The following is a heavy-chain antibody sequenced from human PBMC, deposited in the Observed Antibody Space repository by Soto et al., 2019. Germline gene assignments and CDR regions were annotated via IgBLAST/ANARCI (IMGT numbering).Heavy chain of an antibody. CDR3: AKKRRSGGDNWYFDS. CDR1: GFIFSSYS. Sequence: PGGSLRLSCAASGFIFSSYSMYWVRQAPWKGPEGVAGISAFSDSILYADSVEGRFTISRDNSKNTLYLQLNSLRADDTAVYFCAKKRRSGGDNWYFDSWAQGTLVTVSS. J-gene: IGHJ4*02. CDR2: ISAFSDSI. D-gene: IGHD2-21*02. V-gene: IGHV3-23*01.